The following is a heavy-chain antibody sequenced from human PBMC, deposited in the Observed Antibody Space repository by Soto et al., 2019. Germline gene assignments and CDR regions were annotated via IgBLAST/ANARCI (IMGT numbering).Heavy chain of an antibody. V-gene: IGHV4-34*01. D-gene: IGHD3-3*01. CDR2: INHSGST. J-gene: IGHJ6*02. Sequence: SETLSLTCAVYGGSFSGYYWSWIRQPPGKGLEWIGEINHSGSTNYNPSLKSRVTISVDTSKNQFSLKLSSVTAADTAVYYCARGKPYYDFWSGYYYYYYYYGMDVWGQGTTVTVSS. CDR1: GGSFSGYY. CDR3: ARGKPYYDFWSGYYYYYYYYGMDV.